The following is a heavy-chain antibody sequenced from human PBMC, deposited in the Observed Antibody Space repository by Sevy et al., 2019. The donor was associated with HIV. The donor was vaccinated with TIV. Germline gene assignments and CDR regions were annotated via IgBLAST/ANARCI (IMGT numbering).Heavy chain of an antibody. J-gene: IGHJ6*02. CDR1: GFTFGDFW. CDR2: KKRDGSEK. Sequence: GGSLRLSCAASGFTFGDFWMTWVRQAPGKGLEWVANKKRDGSEKYFVPSVNGRFTISRDNAKGSLYLQMKSLGAEDTAVYYCARDCNSNTCLWGLDVWGQGTTVTVSS. V-gene: IGHV3-7*03. CDR3: ARDCNSNTCLWGLDV. D-gene: IGHD2-2*01.